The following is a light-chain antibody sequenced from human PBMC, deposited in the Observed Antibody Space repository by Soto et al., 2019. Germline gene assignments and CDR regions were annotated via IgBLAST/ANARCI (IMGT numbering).Light chain of an antibody. CDR2: AAS. J-gene: IGKJ1*01. CDR3: QQYGSSPGT. V-gene: IGKV3-20*01. CDR1: QSVSSSY. Sequence: EIVMTQSPATLSVSPGESATLSCRASQSVSSSYLAWYQQKPGQAPRLLIFAASSRATGIPDRFSGSGSGTDFTLTISRLEPEDFAVYYCQQYGSSPGTFGQGTKVDIK.